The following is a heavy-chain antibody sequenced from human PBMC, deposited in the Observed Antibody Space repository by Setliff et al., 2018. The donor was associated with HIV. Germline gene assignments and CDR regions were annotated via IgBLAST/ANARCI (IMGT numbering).Heavy chain of an antibody. J-gene: IGHJ3*02. CDR3: ARSRSTRDAFDT. D-gene: IGHD1-1*01. CDR1: GFTFIDFA. Sequence: GGSLRLSCAASGFTFIDFALNWVRQAPGKGPEWVSSISSSGSYIYYARSVKGRSSISRDNARNSLYLDLNSLRAEDTALYYCARSRSTRDAFDTWGQGTMVTVSS. CDR2: ISSSGSYI. V-gene: IGHV3-21*01.